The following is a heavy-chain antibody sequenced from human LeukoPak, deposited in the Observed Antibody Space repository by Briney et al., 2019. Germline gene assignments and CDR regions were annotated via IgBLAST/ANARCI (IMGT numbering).Heavy chain of an antibody. CDR3: ARATYDFWSGYYSEAYYYYMDV. CDR1: GYTFTGYY. CDR2: INPNSGGA. Sequence: ASVKVSCKASGYTFTGYYMHWVRQAPGQGLEWMGWINPNSGGANYAQKFQGRVTMTRDTSISTAYMELSRLRSDDTAVYYCARATYDFWSGYYSEAYYYYMDVWGKGTTVTVSS. V-gene: IGHV1-2*02. J-gene: IGHJ6*03. D-gene: IGHD3-3*01.